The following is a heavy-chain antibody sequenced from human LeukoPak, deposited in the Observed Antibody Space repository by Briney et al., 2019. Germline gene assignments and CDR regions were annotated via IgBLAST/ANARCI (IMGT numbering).Heavy chain of an antibody. V-gene: IGHV3-23*01. J-gene: IGHJ6*02. Sequence: GGSLRLSCAASGFSFNTYAMSWVRQAPGKGLEWVSAISNTGGSTYYADSVKGRFTISRDKSKNTLSLQMNSLRAEDTAVYYCAKTYYYDSSGYYGYYYYGMDVWGQGTTVTVSS. D-gene: IGHD3-22*01. CDR3: AKTYYYDSSGYYGYYYYGMDV. CDR1: GFSFNTYA. CDR2: ISNTGGST.